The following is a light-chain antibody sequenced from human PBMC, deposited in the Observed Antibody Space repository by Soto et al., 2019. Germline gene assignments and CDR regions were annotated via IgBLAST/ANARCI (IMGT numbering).Light chain of an antibody. CDR1: QEIRNG. CDR2: SAS. Sequence: AIRMTQSPASLSASVGDRITVTCRASQEIRNGLGWYQQKPGKAPNLLIHSASSLHSGVPSRFSGSGSGTYFTLSISSLQPEDFATDYCLQNYNYPWTFGQGTKVEVK. J-gene: IGKJ1*01. CDR3: LQNYNYPWT. V-gene: IGKV1-6*01.